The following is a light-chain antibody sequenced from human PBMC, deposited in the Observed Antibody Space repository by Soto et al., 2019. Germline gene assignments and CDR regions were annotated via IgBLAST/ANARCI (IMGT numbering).Light chain of an antibody. V-gene: IGKV1-5*01. J-gene: IGKJ1*01. CDR3: QQYNSYST. CDR1: QSISNW. Sequence: DIQMTQSPSTLSASVGDRVTITCRASQSISNWLAWYQQKPGKAPNLLIYDASYLGSGVPSRFSGSGSGTEFTLTISSLQPDDFATYYCQQYNSYSTFGQGTKVDIK. CDR2: DAS.